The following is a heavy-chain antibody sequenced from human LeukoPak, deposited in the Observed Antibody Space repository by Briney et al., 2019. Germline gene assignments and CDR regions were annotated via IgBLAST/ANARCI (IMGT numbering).Heavy chain of an antibody. CDR1: GYTFTSYA. CDR3: ARDLRVVADLDY. Sequence: EASVKVSCKASGYTFTSYAMNWVRQAPGQGLEWMGWISAYNGNTNYAQKLQGRVTMTTDTSTSTAYMELRSLRSDDTAVYYCARDLRVVADLDYWGQGTLVTVSS. CDR2: ISAYNGNT. V-gene: IGHV1-18*01. J-gene: IGHJ4*02. D-gene: IGHD2-15*01.